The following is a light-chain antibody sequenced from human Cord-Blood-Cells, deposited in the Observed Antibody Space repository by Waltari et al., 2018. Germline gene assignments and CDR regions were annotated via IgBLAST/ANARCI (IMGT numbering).Light chain of an antibody. Sequence: QAVVTQEPSLTVSPGGTVTLTCGSSTGAVTSGHSPYWFQQKPGQAPRTLIYDTSNKPSWTPARFSGSLLGGKAALTLSGAQPEDEAEYYCLLSYSGARGVFGGGTKLTVL. CDR3: LLSYSGARGV. J-gene: IGLJ3*02. V-gene: IGLV7-46*01. CDR1: TGAVTSGHS. CDR2: DTS.